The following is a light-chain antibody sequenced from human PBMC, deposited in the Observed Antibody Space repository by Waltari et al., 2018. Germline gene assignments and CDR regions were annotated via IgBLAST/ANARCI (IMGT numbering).Light chain of an antibody. CDR2: STY. J-gene: IGKJ4*01. Sequence: EIVLTQSPGTLSLYPGDRATLSCGASQTVSTIALSWYQQKPGQAPRVLIYSTYNRATGIPDRFSGSGSGTDFTLTINRLAPEDFAMYYCQQYDGIVVTFGGGTKVEI. V-gene: IGKV3-20*01. CDR3: QQYDGIVVT. CDR1: QTVSTIA.